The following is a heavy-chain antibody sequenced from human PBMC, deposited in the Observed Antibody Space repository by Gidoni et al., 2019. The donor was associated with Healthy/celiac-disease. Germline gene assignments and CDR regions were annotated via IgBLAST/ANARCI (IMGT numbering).Heavy chain of an antibody. CDR1: GYTFTGYY. V-gene: IGHV1-2*02. CDR2: INPNSGGT. Sequence: QVQLVQSGAEVKKPGASVTVSCKASGYTFTGYYMHWVRQAPGQGLDWMGWINPNSGGTNYAQKFQGRVTMTRDTSISTAYMELSRLRSDDTAVYYCARDAAIVVVPAAGDYYYGMDVWGQGTTVTVSS. CDR3: ARDAAIVVVPAAGDYYYGMDV. D-gene: IGHD2-2*01. J-gene: IGHJ6*02.